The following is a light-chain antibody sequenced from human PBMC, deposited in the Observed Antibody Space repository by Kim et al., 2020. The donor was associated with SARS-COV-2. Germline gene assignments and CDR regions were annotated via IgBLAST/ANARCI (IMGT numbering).Light chain of an antibody. CDR3: SSWDDNLGGPV. J-gene: IGLJ3*02. CDR1: SSNIGSNA. Sequence: ELTQPPSASGTPGQRLTISCSGTSSNIGSNAVNWYQLLPGTAPRLLITANIQRPSGVPARFSGSRSATSASLAISGLRSEDEADYYCSSWDDNLGGPVFGGGTQLTVL. V-gene: IGLV1-44*01. CDR2: ANI.